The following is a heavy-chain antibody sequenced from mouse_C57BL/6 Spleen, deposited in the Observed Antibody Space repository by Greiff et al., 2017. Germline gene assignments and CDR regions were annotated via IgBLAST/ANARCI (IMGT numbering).Heavy chain of an antibody. D-gene: IGHD1-2*01. J-gene: IGHJ4*01. CDR3: ARSPITTDAMDY. Sequence: PELGLAWIGRIYPGDGDTNYNGKFKGKATLTADKSSSTAYMQLSSLTSEDSAVYFCARSPITTDAMDYWGQGTSVTVSS. V-gene: IGHV1-82*01. CDR2: IYPGDGDT.